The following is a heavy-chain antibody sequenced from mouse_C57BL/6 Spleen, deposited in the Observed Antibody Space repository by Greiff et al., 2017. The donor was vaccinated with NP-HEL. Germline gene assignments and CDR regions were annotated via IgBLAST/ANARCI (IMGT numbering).Heavy chain of an antibody. V-gene: IGHV6-6*01. D-gene: IGHD2-4*01. J-gene: IGHJ3*01. CDR3: TRGRYDYDWFAY. CDR2: IRNKANNPAT. CDR1: GFTFSDAW. Sequence: EVKLEESGGGLVQPGGSMKLSCAASGFTFSDAWMDWVRQSPEKGLEWVAEIRNKANNPATYYAESVKGRFTISRDDSKSSVYLQMNSLRAEDTGIYYCTRGRYDYDWFAYWGQGTLVTVSA.